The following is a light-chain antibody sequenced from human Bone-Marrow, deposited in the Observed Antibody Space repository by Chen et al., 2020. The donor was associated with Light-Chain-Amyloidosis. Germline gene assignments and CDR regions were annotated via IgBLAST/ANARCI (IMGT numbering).Light chain of an antibody. CDR1: NIGATS. CDR3: QVWDRSSDRPV. CDR2: DDS. J-gene: IGLJ3*02. V-gene: IGLV3-21*02. Sequence: SSVLTPPSSVSVAPGQTATIACGGNNIGATSVHWYQQTPGPAPLLVVYDDSDRPSGIPERLSGSNSGNTATLTISRVEAGDEADYYCQVWDRSSDRPVFGGGTKLTVL.